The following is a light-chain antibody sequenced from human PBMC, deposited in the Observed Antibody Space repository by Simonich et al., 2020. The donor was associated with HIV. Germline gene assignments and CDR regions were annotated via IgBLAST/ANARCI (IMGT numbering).Light chain of an antibody. Sequence: SYELTQPPSVSVSPGQTARITCSGDALPKQYAYWYQQKPGQAPVLVIYKDNERPSGIPDRLSGSRSGTTVTLTITGVQADDEADYYCQSTDSSGTLWVFGGGTKLTVL. CDR2: KDN. J-gene: IGLJ3*02. CDR1: ALPKQY. V-gene: IGLV3-25*03. CDR3: QSTDSSGTLWV.